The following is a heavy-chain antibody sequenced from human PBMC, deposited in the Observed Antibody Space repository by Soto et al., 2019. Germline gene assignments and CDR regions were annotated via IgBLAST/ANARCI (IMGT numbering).Heavy chain of an antibody. Sequence: QVQLVQSGAEVRKPGASVKVSCKPSGYTFNTYYLHWLRQAPGQALERMGVIHPSGGGTTYAQKLLGRVTVTRDTSTTTVFMELSSLRSEDTAVYYCARGGHIAVVTASFDNWGQGTLVTVSS. D-gene: IGHD2-21*02. CDR1: GYTFNTYY. J-gene: IGHJ4*02. CDR3: ARGGHIAVVTASFDN. V-gene: IGHV1-46*02. CDR2: IHPSGGGT.